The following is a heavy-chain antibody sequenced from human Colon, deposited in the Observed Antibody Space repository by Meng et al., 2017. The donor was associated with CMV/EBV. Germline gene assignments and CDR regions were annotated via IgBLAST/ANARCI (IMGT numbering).Heavy chain of an antibody. CDR3: ARDWGDTTKVIVDY. J-gene: IGHJ4*02. Sequence: KASGYTFITYGISWLRQAPGQGLEWMGSINPNNGNTVYAPRFRDRVTMTTDASTSTAYMELTSLTSDDTAVYYCARDWGDTTKVIVDYWGRGTLVTVSS. V-gene: IGHV1-18*01. D-gene: IGHD3-16*01. CDR2: INPNNGNT. CDR1: GYTFITYG.